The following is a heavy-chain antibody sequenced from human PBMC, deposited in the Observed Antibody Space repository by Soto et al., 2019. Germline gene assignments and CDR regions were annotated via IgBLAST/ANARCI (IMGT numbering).Heavy chain of an antibody. D-gene: IGHD2-2*01. Sequence: QVQLVQSGAEVKKPGSSVKVSCKASGGTFSSYAISWVRQAPGQGLEWMGGIITISGTANYAQKFQGSVTITADESTSTAYMELSSLRSEDTAVYYCARSQGSSTSLEIYYYYYYGMDVWGQGTTVTVSS. CDR2: IITISGTA. V-gene: IGHV1-69*01. CDR1: GGTFSSYA. J-gene: IGHJ6*02. CDR3: ARSQGSSTSLEIYYYYYYGMDV.